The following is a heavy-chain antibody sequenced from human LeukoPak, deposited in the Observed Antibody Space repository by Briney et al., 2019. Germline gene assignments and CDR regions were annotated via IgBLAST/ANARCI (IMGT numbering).Heavy chain of an antibody. J-gene: IGHJ4*02. Sequence: SVKVSCKASGGTFSSYAISWVRQAPGQGLEWMGGIIPIFGTANYAQKFQGRVTITADKSTSTAYMELSSLRSEDTAVYYCARMTDYGGNSISPSDYWGQGTLVTVSS. CDR1: GGTFSSYA. CDR3: ARMTDYGGNSISPSDY. V-gene: IGHV1-69*06. CDR2: IIPIFGTA. D-gene: IGHD4-23*01.